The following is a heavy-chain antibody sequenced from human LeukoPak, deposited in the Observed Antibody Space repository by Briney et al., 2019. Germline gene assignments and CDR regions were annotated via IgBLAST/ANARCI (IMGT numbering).Heavy chain of an antibody. CDR3: ARGDPSYDYGDR. J-gene: IGHJ5*02. V-gene: IGHV1-8*01. CDR2: MNPNSGNT. CDR1: GYTFTSYD. D-gene: IGHD4-17*01. Sequence: ASVKVSCKASGYTFTSYDVNWVRQATGQGLEWMGWMNPNSGNTGYAQKFQGRVTMTRNTSISTAYMELSSLRSEDTAVYYCARGDPSYDYGDRWGQGTLVTVSS.